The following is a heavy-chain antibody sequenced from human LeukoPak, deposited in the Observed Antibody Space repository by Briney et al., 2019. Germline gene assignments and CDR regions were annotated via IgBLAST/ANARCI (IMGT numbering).Heavy chain of an antibody. CDR2: ITSRSTT. Sequence: GGSLRLSCAASGFTFSNYAMRWVRQAPGKGLEWVSGITSRSTTYYADSVKDRFTISRDNSKNMVWLQINSPTAEDTATYYCAKDGNWARFEDWGQGTLVTVSS. J-gene: IGHJ4*02. CDR3: AKDGNWARFED. CDR1: GFTFSNYA. V-gene: IGHV3-23*01. D-gene: IGHD7-27*01.